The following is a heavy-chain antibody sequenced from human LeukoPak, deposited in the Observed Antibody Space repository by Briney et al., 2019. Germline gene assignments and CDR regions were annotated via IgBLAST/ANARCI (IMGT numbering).Heavy chain of an antibody. CDR3: ARYRSGYYERAFDI. CDR2: IYYSGST. CDR1: GYSISSSSYY. J-gene: IGHJ3*02. V-gene: IGHV4-39*07. D-gene: IGHD3-22*01. Sequence: PSETLSLTCTVSGYSISSSSYYWGWIRQPPGKGLEWIVSIYYSGSTYYNPSLKGRVTISVDTSKNQFSLKLSSVTAADTAVYYCARYRSGYYERAFDIWGQGTMVTVSS.